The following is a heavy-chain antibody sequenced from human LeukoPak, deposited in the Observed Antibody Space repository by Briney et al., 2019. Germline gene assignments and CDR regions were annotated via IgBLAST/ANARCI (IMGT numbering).Heavy chain of an antibody. J-gene: IGHJ4*02. CDR3: ARLVRVTYILDY. CDR2: LFYSGST. D-gene: IGHD2-21*02. Sequence: SETLSLTCTVSGGSMSSYYWTWIRQPPGKGLEWIGYLFYSGSTHYNPSLKSRVTMSVDTSKNQFSLKLSSVTAADTAVYYCARLVRVTYILDYWGQGSLVTVSS. V-gene: IGHV4-59*08. CDR1: GGSMSSYY.